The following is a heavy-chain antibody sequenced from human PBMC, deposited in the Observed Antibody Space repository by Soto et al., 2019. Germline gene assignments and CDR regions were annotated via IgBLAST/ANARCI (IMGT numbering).Heavy chain of an antibody. CDR2: INHSGST. D-gene: IGHD3-9*01. CDR1: GGSFSGYY. V-gene: IGHV4-34*01. J-gene: IGHJ6*03. CDR3: ARGVERAGLTGYPRPNYYMDV. Sequence: SETLSLTCAVYGGSFSGYYWSWIRQPPGKGLEWIGEINHSGSTNYNPSLKSRVTISVDTSKNQFSLKLSSVTAADTAVYYCARGVERAGLTGYPRPNYYMDVWGKGTTVNVSS.